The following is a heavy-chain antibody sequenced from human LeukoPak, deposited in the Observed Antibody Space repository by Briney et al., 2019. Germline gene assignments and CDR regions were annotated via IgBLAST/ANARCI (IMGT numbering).Heavy chain of an antibody. CDR3: ARGDFDWYRTYYFDY. CDR1: GFSFNTYW. Sequence: GGSLRLSCAVSGFSFNTYWMTWVRQAPGKGLEWVANIKKDGSEKYYVDSVKGRFTISRDNAQNSLYLQMNSLRVEDTAVYYCARGDFDWYRTYYFDYRGQGTLVTVSS. J-gene: IGHJ4*02. V-gene: IGHV3-7*01. D-gene: IGHD3-9*01. CDR2: IKKDGSEK.